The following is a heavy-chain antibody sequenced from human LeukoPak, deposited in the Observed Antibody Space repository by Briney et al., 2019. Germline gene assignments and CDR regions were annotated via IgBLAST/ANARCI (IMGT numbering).Heavy chain of an antibody. CDR1: GGTFSSYA. D-gene: IGHD3-3*01. CDR3: ARGLGYDFWSGYELDY. Sequence: PVKVSCKASGGTFSSYAISWVRQAPGQGLEWMGRIIPILGIANYAQKFQGRVTITADKSTSTAYMELSSLRSEDTAVYYCARGLGYDFWSGYELDYWGQGTLVTVSS. J-gene: IGHJ4*02. CDR2: IIPILGIA. V-gene: IGHV1-69*04.